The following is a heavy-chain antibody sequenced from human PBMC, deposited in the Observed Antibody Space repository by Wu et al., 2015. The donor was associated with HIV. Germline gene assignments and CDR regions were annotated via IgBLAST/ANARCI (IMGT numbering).Heavy chain of an antibody. CDR3: ARLQSLSGFYSNADY. CDR2: INPNRGGT. Sequence: QVQLEQSGAEMKKPGASVMVSCKTSGYTFTDYYMYWVRQAPGQGLEWMGWINPNRGGTKYAQKFQGRVTMTRDTAVNTAYMELNSLRSDDTAVYYCARLQSLSGFYSNADYWGQGTLVTVSS. CDR1: GYTFTDYY. J-gene: IGHJ4*02. D-gene: IGHD3-22*01. V-gene: IGHV1-2*02.